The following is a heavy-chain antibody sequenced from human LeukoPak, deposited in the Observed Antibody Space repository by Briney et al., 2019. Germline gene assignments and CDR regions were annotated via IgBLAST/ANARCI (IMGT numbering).Heavy chain of an antibody. V-gene: IGHV3-21*04. D-gene: IGHD2-2*01. Sequence: GGSLRLSCAASGFTFSSYSMNWVRQAPGEGLEWVSSISSSSRYIYYADSVKGRFTISRDNAKNSLYLQMNSLRAEDTAVYYCAHGAMYQLDYWGQGTLVIVSS. CDR3: AHGAMYQLDY. J-gene: IGHJ4*02. CDR2: ISSSSRYI. CDR1: GFTFSSYS.